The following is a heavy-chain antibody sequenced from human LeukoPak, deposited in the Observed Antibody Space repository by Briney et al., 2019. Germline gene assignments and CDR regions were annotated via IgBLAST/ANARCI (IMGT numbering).Heavy chain of an antibody. D-gene: IGHD6-13*01. CDR2: IYSGGST. Sequence: GGSLRLSCAASGFTVSSNYMSWVRQAPGKGLEWVSVIYSGGSTYYADSVKGRFTISRHNSKNTLYLQMNSLRAEDTAVYYCARGLAAAGRGNAFDIWGQGTMVTVSS. V-gene: IGHV3-53*04. CDR1: GFTVSSNY. J-gene: IGHJ3*02. CDR3: ARGLAAAGRGNAFDI.